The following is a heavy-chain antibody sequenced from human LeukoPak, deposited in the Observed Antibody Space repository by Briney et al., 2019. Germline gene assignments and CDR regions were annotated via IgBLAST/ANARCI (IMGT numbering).Heavy chain of an antibody. J-gene: IGHJ4*02. D-gene: IGHD4-17*01. V-gene: IGHV1-2*02. CDR1: GYTFTSYA. Sequence: ASVKVSCKASGYTFTSYAMNWVRQAPGQGLEWMGWINPNSGGTNYAQKFQGRATMTRDTSISTAYMELSRLRSDDTAVYYCAAMTTVTRFDYWGQGTLVTVSS. CDR2: INPNSGGT. CDR3: AAMTTVTRFDY.